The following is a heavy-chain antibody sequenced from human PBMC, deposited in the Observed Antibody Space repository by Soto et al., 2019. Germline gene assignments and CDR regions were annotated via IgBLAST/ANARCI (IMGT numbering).Heavy chain of an antibody. CDR3: AKDEWYCATTSCPAGGY. D-gene: IGHD2-2*01. CDR2: ISGSGGST. CDR1: GFTFSSYA. V-gene: IGHV3-23*01. J-gene: IGHJ4*02. Sequence: GGSLRLSCAASGFTFSSYAMSWVRQAPGKGLEWVSAISGSGGSTYYADSVKGRFTISRDNSINTLYLQMYNLRAEDTAVYYCAKDEWYCATTSCPAGGYWGQGTPVTV.